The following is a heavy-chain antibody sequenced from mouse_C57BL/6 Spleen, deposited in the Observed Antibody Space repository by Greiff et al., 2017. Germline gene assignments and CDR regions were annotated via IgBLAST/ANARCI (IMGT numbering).Heavy chain of an antibody. CDR2: IYPGDGDT. CDR1: GYAFSSYW. V-gene: IGHV1-80*01. D-gene: IGHD3-3*01. CDR3: GRRGGPSYAMDY. J-gene: IGHJ4*01. Sequence: VQLQESGAELVKPGASVKISCTASGYAFSSYWMHWVKQRPGTGLEWIGQIYPGDGDTNYNGKFQGKATLTADKSSSTAYMQLSSLASEDSAVYFCGRRGGPSYAMDYWGQGTSVTVSS.